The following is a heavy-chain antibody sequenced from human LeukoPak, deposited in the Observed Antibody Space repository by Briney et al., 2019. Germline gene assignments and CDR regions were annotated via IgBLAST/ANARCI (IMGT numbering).Heavy chain of an antibody. CDR3: ARVPIPPYSSSWYQPFDY. D-gene: IGHD6-13*01. CDR1: GYTFTSYD. V-gene: IGHV1-18*01. CDR2: ISAYNGNT. J-gene: IGHJ4*02. Sequence: ASVKVSCKASGYTFTSYDISWVRQAPGQGLEWMGRISAYNGNTNYAQKLQGRVTMTTDTSTSTAYMELRSLRSDDPAVYFCARVPIPPYSSSWYQPFDYWGQGTLVTVSS.